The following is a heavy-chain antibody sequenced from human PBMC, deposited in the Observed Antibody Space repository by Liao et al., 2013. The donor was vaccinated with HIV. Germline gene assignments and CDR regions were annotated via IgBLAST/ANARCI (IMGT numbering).Heavy chain of an antibody. Sequence: QVQLQESGPGLVKPSQTLSLTCTVSGGSVSSGYYYWSWIRQSPGKGLEWIGYIFHSGITYYNPSLQSRVTISIDTSRSQFSLKLRSVTATDTAVYYCARAKLAGYGSATHLDHWGQGTLVAVSS. D-gene: IGHD3-10*01. V-gene: IGHV4-30-4*08. CDR1: GGSVSSGYYY. CDR3: ARAKLAGYGSATHLDH. CDR2: IFHSGIT. J-gene: IGHJ4*02.